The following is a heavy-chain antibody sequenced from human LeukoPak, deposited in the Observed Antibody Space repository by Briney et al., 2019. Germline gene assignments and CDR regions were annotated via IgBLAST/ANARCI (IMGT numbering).Heavy chain of an antibody. CDR2: IRYDGWNK. D-gene: IGHD5-12*01. V-gene: IGHV3-30*02. CDR1: GFIFSSYG. CDR3: AKDRREEYSGYDLCDY. Sequence: PGGSLRLSCAASGFIFSSYGMHWVRQAPGKGLEWVAFIRYDGWNKYYADSVKGRFTISRDNSKNTLYLQMNSLRAEDTAMYYCAKDRREEYSGYDLCDYWGQGTLVTVSS. J-gene: IGHJ4*02.